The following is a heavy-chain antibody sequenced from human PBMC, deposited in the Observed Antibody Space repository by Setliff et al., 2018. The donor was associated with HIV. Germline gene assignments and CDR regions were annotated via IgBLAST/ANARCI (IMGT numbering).Heavy chain of an antibody. J-gene: IGHJ6*03. CDR3: VREDRYDHYHMDV. CDR1: GFTFSSYW. V-gene: IGHV3-7*03. Sequence: PGGSLRLSCAASGFTFSSYWMAWVRQAPGKGLEWVATIKGDGSDEYFADSVKGRFTISRDNAKNSLYLQFNSARAEDTAVYYCVREDRYDHYHMDVWGKGTTVTVSS. CDR2: IKGDGSDE.